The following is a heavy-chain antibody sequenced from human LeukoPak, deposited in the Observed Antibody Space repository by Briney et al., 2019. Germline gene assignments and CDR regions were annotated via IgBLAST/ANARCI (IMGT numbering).Heavy chain of an antibody. Sequence: MSSETLSLTCTVSGDSMTTSYWNWIRQPPGKGLEWIGYIYYSGSTNYNPSLKSRVTISVDTSKNQFSLKLSSVTAADTAVYYCARGYSYGRYYFDYWGQGTLVTVSS. J-gene: IGHJ4*02. CDR2: IYYSGST. V-gene: IGHV4-59*01. CDR1: GDSMTTSY. CDR3: ARGYSYGRYYFDY. D-gene: IGHD5-18*01.